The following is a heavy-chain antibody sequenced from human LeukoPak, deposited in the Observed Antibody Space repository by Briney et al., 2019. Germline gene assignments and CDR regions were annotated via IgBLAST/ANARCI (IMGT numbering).Heavy chain of an antibody. D-gene: IGHD6-13*01. V-gene: IGHV3-30*02. CDR3: AKEHSSSWYVGDY. CDR2: IRYDGSNK. Sequence: GGPLRLSCSASGFTFSSYGMHWVRQAPGKGLEGVAFIRYDGSNKYYADSVKGRFTISRDDSKNTLYLQMNSLRAEDTAVYYCAKEHSSSWYVGDYWGQGTLVTVSS. CDR1: GFTFSSYG. J-gene: IGHJ4*02.